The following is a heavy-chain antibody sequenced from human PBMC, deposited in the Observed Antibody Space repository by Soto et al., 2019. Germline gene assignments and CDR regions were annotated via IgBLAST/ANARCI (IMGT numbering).Heavy chain of an antibody. CDR1: GYSFISSW. J-gene: IGHJ4*02. CDR3: ARMMAASGTAFDY. V-gene: IGHV5-51*01. Sequence: PGESLKISCQASGYSFISSWIGWVRQRPGKGLEWVGIIYPGDSDIRYSPSFQGQVTISADKSTSTAYLQWSSLKASDTATYYCARMMAASGTAFDYWGQGALVTVSS. CDR2: IYPGDSDI. D-gene: IGHD6-13*01.